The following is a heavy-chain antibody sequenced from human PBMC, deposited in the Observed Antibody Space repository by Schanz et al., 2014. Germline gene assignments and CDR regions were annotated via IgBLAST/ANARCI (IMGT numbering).Heavy chain of an antibody. CDR3: AKGMGYCSGGTCYDYYDYGLDV. V-gene: IGHV3-23*01. CDR1: GFTFNSYA. Sequence: DVQLLESGGGLVQPGGSLRLSCAASGFTFNSYAMTWVRQAPGKGLEWVSSISHSGGSKYYADSVKGRFTISRDNSENTLYLQMNSLSADDTAVFYCAKGMGYCSGGTCYDYYDYGLDVWGQGTTVNVSS. J-gene: IGHJ6*02. CDR2: ISHSGGSK. D-gene: IGHD2-15*01.